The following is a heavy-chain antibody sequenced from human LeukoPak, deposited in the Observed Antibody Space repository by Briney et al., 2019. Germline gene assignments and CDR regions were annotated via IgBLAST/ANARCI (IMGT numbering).Heavy chain of an antibody. CDR3: AREPHDFHEEDGFDI. J-gene: IGHJ3*02. V-gene: IGHV3-21*01. D-gene: IGHD2-21*02. CDR1: GFTFSSYA. CDR2: ISSSSTYI. Sequence: GGSLRLSCAASGFTFSSYAMSWVRQAPGKGLEWVSSISSSSTYIYYTESVKGQFTISRDNAKNSLFLQMNSLRAEDSAVYYCAREPHDFHEEDGFDIWGQGTLVTVSS.